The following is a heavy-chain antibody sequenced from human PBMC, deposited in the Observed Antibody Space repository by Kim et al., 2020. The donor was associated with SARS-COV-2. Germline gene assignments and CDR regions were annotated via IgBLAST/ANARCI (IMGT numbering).Heavy chain of an antibody. J-gene: IGHJ6*02. CDR2: IIPIFGTA. CDR3: ATTHLIAAAGTEKYYYYGMDV. CDR1: GGTFSSYA. V-gene: IGHV1-69*13. Sequence: SVKVSCKASGGTFSSYAISWVRQAPGQGLEWMGGIIPIFGTANYAQKFQGRVTITADESTSTAYMELSSLRSEDTAVYYCATTHLIAAAGTEKYYYYGMDVWGQGTTVTVSS. D-gene: IGHD6-13*01.